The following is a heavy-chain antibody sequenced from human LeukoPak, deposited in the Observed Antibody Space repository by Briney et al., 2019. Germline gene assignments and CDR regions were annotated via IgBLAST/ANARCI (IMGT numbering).Heavy chain of an antibody. CDR1: GGSISSSSYY. V-gene: IGHV4-39*01. Sequence: PSETLSLTCSVSGGSISSSSYYWGWIRQPPGKGLEWIGSIYYSGSTNYNPSLKSRVTISVDTSKNQFSLKLSSVTAADTAVYYCARHARGLAAAGLRYYYYYYMDVWGKGTTVTISS. CDR2: IYYSGST. CDR3: ARHARGLAAAGLRYYYYYYMDV. J-gene: IGHJ6*03. D-gene: IGHD6-13*01.